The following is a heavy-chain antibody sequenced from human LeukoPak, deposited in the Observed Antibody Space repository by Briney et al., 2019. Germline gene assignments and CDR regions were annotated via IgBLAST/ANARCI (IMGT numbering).Heavy chain of an antibody. D-gene: IGHD3-22*01. CDR3: ARDPRDYDSSGYS. Sequence: GGSLRLSCTASGFTFSSYSMNWVRQAPGKGLEWVSSISSSSSYIYYADSVKGRFTISRDNAKNSLYPQMNSLRAEDTAVYYCARDPRDYDSSGYSWGQGTLVTVSS. V-gene: IGHV3-21*01. CDR2: ISSSSSYI. J-gene: IGHJ4*02. CDR1: GFTFSSYS.